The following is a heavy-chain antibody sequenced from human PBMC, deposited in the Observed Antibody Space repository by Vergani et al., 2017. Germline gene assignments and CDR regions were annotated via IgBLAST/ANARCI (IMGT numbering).Heavy chain of an antibody. CDR2: IYSTGST. V-gene: IGHV4-31*03. J-gene: IGHJ4*02. CDR3: ARMGGYDEGDAFRIGYFDS. Sequence: QVQLQELGPGLVKPSQTLSLPCRVFGDPISRGVYYLNSTRQHPGKGLEWIGYIYSTGSTHHNPSLRRRINMSVDTSKDQFSLKVNSVTAADTAVYYCARMGGYDEGDAFRIGYFDSWGPGILVADCS. CDR1: GDPISRGVYY. D-gene: IGHD3-22*01.